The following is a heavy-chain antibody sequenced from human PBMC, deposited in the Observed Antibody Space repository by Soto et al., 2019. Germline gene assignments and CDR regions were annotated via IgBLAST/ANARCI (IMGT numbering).Heavy chain of an antibody. CDR1: GGSISAYH. CDR2: IYYSGST. V-gene: IGHV4-59*01. J-gene: IGHJ6*02. CDR3: GTYAGLVDESGVDV. D-gene: IGHD2-15*01. Sequence: QVQLPESGPGLVRPSETLSLTCSVSGGSISAYHWIWIRQPPRKGLEWIGSIYYSGSTNYNPSLKSRVTITRDKSKKRFALPLRSVTAADTAIYYCGTYAGLVDESGVDVWGQGTAVTFSS.